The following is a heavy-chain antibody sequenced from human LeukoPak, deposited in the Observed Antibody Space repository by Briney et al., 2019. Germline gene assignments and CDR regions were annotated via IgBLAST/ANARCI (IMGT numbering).Heavy chain of an antibody. V-gene: IGHV3-21*01. Sequence: GGSLRLSCAASGFTFSSYSMSWVRQAPGKGLEWVSSISSSSSYIYYADSVKGRFTISRNNAKNSLYLQMNSLRAEDTAVYYCARDLLAAFDIWGQGTMVTVSS. CDR3: ARDLLAAFDI. CDR1: GFTFSSYS. J-gene: IGHJ3*02. CDR2: ISSSSSYI.